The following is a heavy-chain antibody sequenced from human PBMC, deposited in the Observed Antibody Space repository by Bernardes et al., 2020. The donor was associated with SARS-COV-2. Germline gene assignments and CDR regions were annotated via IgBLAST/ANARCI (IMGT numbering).Heavy chain of an antibody. CDR2: VSATGGSR. V-gene: IGHV3-23*01. J-gene: IGHJ4*02. CDR1: GFTFGNYE. Sequence: GSLRLSCAASGFTFGNYEMSWVRQGPGKGLEWVSVVSATGGSRYYADSVKGRFTISRDNSRNTLFLQMDSLRAEDTAIYYCAKDHRATVTTYYFDSWGQGTLVTVSS. CDR3: AKDHRATVTTYYFDS. D-gene: IGHD4-17*01.